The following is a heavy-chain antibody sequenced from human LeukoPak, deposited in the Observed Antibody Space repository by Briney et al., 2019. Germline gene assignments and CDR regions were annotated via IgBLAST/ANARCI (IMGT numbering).Heavy chain of an antibody. Sequence: PGGSLRLSCSASRFTFSSYTMIWVRQAPGKGLEWVSSISSRSVYLYYADSMKGRFTISRDNAKNSLYLQMNSLRPEDTAVYYCARAGGRGGSCLESWGQGTLVTVSS. CDR3: ARAGGRGGSCLES. V-gene: IGHV3-21*01. D-gene: IGHD2-15*01. CDR2: ISSRSVYL. CDR1: RFTFSSYT. J-gene: IGHJ5*02.